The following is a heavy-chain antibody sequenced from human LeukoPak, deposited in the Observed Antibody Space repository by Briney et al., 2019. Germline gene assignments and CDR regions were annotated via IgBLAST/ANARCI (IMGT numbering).Heavy chain of an antibody. CDR3: ARDGDYDRSYRSGFDY. V-gene: IGHV3-21*01. J-gene: IGHJ4*02. CDR2: IGSTSSNM. CDR1: GFTFSIYS. Sequence: GGSLRLSCAASGFTFSIYSMNWVRQAPGQGLEWVSCIGSTSSNMYYADSVKGRFTISRDNAKNSLYLHMDSLRAEDTAVYYCARDGDYDRSYRSGFDYWGQGTLVTVSS. D-gene: IGHD1-26*01.